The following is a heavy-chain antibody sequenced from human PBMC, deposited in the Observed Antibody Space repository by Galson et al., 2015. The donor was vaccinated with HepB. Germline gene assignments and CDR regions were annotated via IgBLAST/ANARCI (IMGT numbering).Heavy chain of an antibody. Sequence: QSGAEVKKPGESLKISCKGSGYSFTSYWIGWVRQMPGKGLEWMGIIYPGDSDTRYSPSFQGQVTISADKSISTAYLQWSSLKASDTAMYYCARHKRAYDSSGYSPHPTNYYYYYGMDVWGQGTTVIVSS. CDR2: IYPGDSDT. J-gene: IGHJ6*02. D-gene: IGHD3-22*01. V-gene: IGHV5-51*01. CDR1: GYSFTSYW. CDR3: ARHKRAYDSSGYSPHPTNYYYYYGMDV.